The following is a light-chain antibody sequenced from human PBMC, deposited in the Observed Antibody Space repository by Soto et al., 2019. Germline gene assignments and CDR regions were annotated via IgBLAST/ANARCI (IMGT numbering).Light chain of an antibody. Sequence: DIRMTQSPSSLTASVGERVTITCRASQSISVFLNWYQQRPGKAPRLLIFGASSLQSGVPSRFSGSGSGTDFTLAISSLQPEDVATYYCQKTYGTPYTFGQGTTLQI. V-gene: IGKV1-39*01. CDR3: QKTYGTPYT. CDR1: QSISVF. CDR2: GAS. J-gene: IGKJ2*01.